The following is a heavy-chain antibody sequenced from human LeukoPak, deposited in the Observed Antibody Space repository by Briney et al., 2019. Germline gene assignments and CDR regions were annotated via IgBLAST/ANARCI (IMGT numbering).Heavy chain of an antibody. V-gene: IGHV3-23*01. Sequence: PRGSLRLSCAASGFTFSSYAMSWVRQAPGKGLEWVSAISGSGGSTYYADSVKGRFTISRDNSKNTLYLQMNSLRAEDTAVYYCAQKGGFYTMITWGQGTLVTVSS. J-gene: IGHJ4*02. CDR1: GFTFSSYA. D-gene: IGHD3-16*01. CDR2: ISGSGGST. CDR3: AQKGGFYTMIT.